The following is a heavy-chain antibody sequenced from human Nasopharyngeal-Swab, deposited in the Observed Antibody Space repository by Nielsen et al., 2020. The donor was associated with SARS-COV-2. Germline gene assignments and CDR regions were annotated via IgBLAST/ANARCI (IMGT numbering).Heavy chain of an antibody. CDR2: IYYSGST. J-gene: IGHJ4*02. CDR3: ACSMYGSSTSCRYYFDY. Sequence: RLSRSCTISGGPFSSAGYFWTWIRQHPGKGLEWIGYIYYSGSTYCNRSLKSRGTISVDTSKNHYSLKLSSVTAADTAVDFCACSMYGSSTSCRYYFDYWGQGTLVTVSS. CDR1: GGPFSSAGYF. V-gene: IGHV4-31*03. D-gene: IGHD2-2*01.